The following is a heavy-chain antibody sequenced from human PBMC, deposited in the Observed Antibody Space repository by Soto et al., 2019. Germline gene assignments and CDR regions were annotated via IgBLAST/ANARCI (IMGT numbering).Heavy chain of an antibody. D-gene: IGHD6-6*01. Sequence: QVQLQESGPGRVKPSQTLSLTCTVSGGSISSGDYYWSWLRQPPGKGLEWIGYIYYSGSTYYNPSLKSRVTISVDTSKNQFSLKLSSVTAADTAVYYCAREPTIAARLDSWGQGTLVTVSS. CDR3: AREPTIAARLDS. CDR1: GGSISSGDYY. J-gene: IGHJ4*02. V-gene: IGHV4-30-4*01. CDR2: IYYSGST.